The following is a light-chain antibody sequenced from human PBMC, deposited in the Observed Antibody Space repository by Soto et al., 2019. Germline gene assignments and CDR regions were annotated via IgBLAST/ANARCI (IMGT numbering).Light chain of an antibody. J-gene: IGKJ1*01. CDR1: QSISSW. CDR3: QHYNSYWT. CDR2: GAS. Sequence: DIQMTQSPSTLSASVGDRVTITCRASQSISSWLAWYQQKPGKAPKFLIYGASSLESGVPSRFSGSGSGTEFTLTISSLQPDDFATYYCQHYNSYWTFGQGTKVEIK. V-gene: IGKV1-5*01.